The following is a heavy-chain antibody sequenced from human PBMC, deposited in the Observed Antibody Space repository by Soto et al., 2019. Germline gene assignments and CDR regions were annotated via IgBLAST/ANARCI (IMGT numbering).Heavy chain of an antibody. CDR1: GFTFSSYA. CDR2: ISGSGGST. D-gene: IGHD6-19*01. CDR3: AKEGGFVSAVAGVDYYGMDV. V-gene: IGHV3-23*01. Sequence: EVQLLESGGGLVQPGGSLRLSCAASGFTFSSYAMSWVRQAPGKGLEWVSAISGSGGSTYYADTVKGRFTISRDNSKNTLYLQMNSLRAEDTAVYYCAKEGGFVSAVAGVDYYGMDVWGQGTTVTVSS. J-gene: IGHJ6*02.